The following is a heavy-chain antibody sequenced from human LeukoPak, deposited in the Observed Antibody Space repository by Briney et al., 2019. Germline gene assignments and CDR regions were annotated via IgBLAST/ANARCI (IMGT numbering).Heavy chain of an antibody. J-gene: IGHJ4*02. CDR3: AKDGEQQLIRGYFDY. Sequence: PGGSLRLSCAASGFTFSSYAMSWVRQAPGKGLEWVSVISGSGGSTFYADSVKGRFTISRDNSKNTLYLQMNSLRGEDTAIYYCAKDGEQQLIRGYFDYWGQGALVTVSS. CDR2: ISGSGGST. V-gene: IGHV3-23*01. D-gene: IGHD6-13*01. CDR1: GFTFSSYA.